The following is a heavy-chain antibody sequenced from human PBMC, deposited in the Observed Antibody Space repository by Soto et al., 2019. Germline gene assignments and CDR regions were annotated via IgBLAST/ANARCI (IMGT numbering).Heavy chain of an antibody. CDR1: GDSVSSNSAA. CDR3: ARAPGGIDAFDI. V-gene: IGHV6-1*01. CDR2: TYYKSKWYN. Sequence: SQTLSLTCAISGDSVSSNSAAWNWIRQSPSRGLEWLGRTYYKSKWYNDYAVSVKSRITINPDTSKNQFSPHLNSVTPEDTAVYYCARAPGGIDAFDIWGQGTMVTVSS. J-gene: IGHJ3*02. D-gene: IGHD3-16*01.